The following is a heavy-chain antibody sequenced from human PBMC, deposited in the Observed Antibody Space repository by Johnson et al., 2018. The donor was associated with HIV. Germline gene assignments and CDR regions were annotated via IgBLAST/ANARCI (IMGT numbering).Heavy chain of an antibody. CDR1: GFTFRSYG. J-gene: IGHJ3*02. CDR3: RRGPIADDAFDI. CDR2: IWYDGSNK. Sequence: QVQLVESGGGVVQPGRSLRLSCAASGFTFRSYGMHWVRQAPGKGLEWVAVIWYDGSNKYYADSVKGRLTISRDNSKNTLYLQMNSLRAEDTAVYFWRRGPIADDAFDIWGQGTMVTVSS. V-gene: IGHV3-33*01.